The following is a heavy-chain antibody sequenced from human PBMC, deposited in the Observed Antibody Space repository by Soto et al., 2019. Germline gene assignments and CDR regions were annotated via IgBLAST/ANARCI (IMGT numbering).Heavy chain of an antibody. CDR3: ASYRGAFYFDS. J-gene: IGHJ4*02. D-gene: IGHD4-4*01. CDR1: GRSMSSNY. Sequence: KPSETLSLTCPVSGRSMSSNYWSWIRQSPDKGLEWLGYVFYGGTDYNPSLEGRVSMSVETPKSQFSLKLTSVTAADTAVYYCASYRGAFYFDSWGQGIQVTVSS. CDR2: VFYGGT. V-gene: IGHV4-59*01.